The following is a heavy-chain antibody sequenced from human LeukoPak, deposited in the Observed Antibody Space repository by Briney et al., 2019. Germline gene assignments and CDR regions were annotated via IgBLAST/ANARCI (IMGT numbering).Heavy chain of an antibody. CDR2: IIPIFGTA. Sequence: ASVKVSCKASGGTFSSYAISWVRQAPGQGLEWMGGIIPIFGTANYAQKFQGRVTITADESTSTAYMELSSLRSEDTAVYYCARDPGTIYYYGSEPPDYYYYMDVWGKGTTVTISS. J-gene: IGHJ6*03. CDR1: GGTFSSYA. D-gene: IGHD3-10*01. V-gene: IGHV1-69*13. CDR3: ARDPGTIYYYGSEPPDYYYYMDV.